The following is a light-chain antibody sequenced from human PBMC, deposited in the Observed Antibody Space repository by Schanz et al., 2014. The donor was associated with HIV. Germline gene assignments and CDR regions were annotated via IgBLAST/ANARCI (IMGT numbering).Light chain of an antibody. CDR1: RSTIDRRA. V-gene: IGLV1-44*01. CDR3: QSFDNSLSGVV. Sequence: QSLLTQPPSASGTPGQRVTISCSGSRSTIDRRAVDWYQHLPGTAPRLLIHNNDQRPSGVPDRFSASKSGTSASLVISGLQAEDEADYYCQSFDNSLSGVVFGGGTKLTVL. J-gene: IGLJ3*02. CDR2: NND.